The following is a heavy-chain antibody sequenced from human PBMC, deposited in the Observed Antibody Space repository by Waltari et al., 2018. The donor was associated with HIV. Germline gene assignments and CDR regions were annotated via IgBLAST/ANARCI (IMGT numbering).Heavy chain of an antibody. Sequence: QVQLQESGPGLVKPSETLSLTCTVSGGSISSYSWSWLRQPPGKGLEWIGHIYYSGSTNYNPSLKSRVTISVDTSKSHFSLRLSSVTAADTAVYHCARTYYYDSSGHLGWYFDLWGRGTLVTVSS. CDR3: ARTYYYDSSGHLGWYFDL. CDR1: GGSISSYS. D-gene: IGHD3-22*01. CDR2: IYYSGST. V-gene: IGHV4-59*01. J-gene: IGHJ2*01.